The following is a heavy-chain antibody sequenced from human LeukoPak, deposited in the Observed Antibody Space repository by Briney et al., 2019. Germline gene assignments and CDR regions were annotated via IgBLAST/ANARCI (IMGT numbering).Heavy chain of an antibody. CDR1: GFTFSSYW. CDR3: ARLPGYCSGGSCYFFDY. CDR2: IKQDGSEK. Sequence: GGSLGLSCAASGFTFSSYWMSWVRQAPGKGLEWVANIKQDGSEKYYVDSVKGRFTISRDNAKNSLYLQMNSLRAEDTAVYYCARLPGYCSGGSCYFFDYWGQGTLVTVSS. V-gene: IGHV3-7*01. J-gene: IGHJ4*02. D-gene: IGHD2-15*01.